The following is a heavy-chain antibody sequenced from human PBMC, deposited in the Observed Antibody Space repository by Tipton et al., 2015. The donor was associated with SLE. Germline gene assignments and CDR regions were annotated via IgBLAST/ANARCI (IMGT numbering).Heavy chain of an antibody. Sequence: TLSLTCAVYGGSFSGYYWSWIRQPPGKGLEWIGEINHSGSTNYNPSLKSRVTISVDTSKNQFSLKVTSVTAADTAVYYCASRSHYYDSSGSLAYWGQGTLVTVSS. J-gene: IGHJ4*02. V-gene: IGHV4-34*01. CDR1: GGSFSGYY. CDR3: ASRSHYYDSSGSLAY. CDR2: INHSGST. D-gene: IGHD3-22*01.